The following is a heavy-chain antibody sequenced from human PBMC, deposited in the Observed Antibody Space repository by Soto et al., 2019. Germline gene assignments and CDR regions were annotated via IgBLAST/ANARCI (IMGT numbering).Heavy chain of an antibody. V-gene: IGHV4-34*02. Sequence: QVQLQQWGAGLLKASETLSLTCVVSGGSFSGYFWTWIRKSPGRGLEWIGEISNSGSRNYNPAFQSRVIISVDSSKNHVSLKLSSVTAADSATYFCARGLAYDRPITVAEPFDSWGQGTLVTVSS. CDR3: ARGLAYDRPITVAEPFDS. CDR2: ISNSGSR. J-gene: IGHJ4*02. D-gene: IGHD6-19*01. CDR1: GGSFSGYF.